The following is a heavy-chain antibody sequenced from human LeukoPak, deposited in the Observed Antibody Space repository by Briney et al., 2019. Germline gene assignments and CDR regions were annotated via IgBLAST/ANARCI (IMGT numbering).Heavy chain of an antibody. CDR1: GFNFNMYA. J-gene: IGHJ4*02. V-gene: IGHV3-30*04. CDR3: ARQEARDYYYEGLDY. D-gene: IGHD3-22*01. Sequence: GGSLRLSCVASGFNFNMYAMHWVRQAPGKGLEWVALISSNGGKKDYADSVKGRFTIYRDNAKNTVYLQMNSLRPDDTAIYFCARQEARDYYYEGLDYWGQGNLVTVSS. CDR2: ISSNGGKK.